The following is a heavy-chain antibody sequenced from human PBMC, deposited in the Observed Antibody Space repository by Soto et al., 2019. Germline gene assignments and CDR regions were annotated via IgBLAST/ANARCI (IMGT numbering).Heavy chain of an antibody. J-gene: IGHJ4*02. CDR2: ISGSGGST. CDR3: AKAGGIAVPGTHLDY. V-gene: IGHV3-23*01. Sequence: EVQLLESGGGSVQPGGSLRLSCAASGFTFSSYAMSWVRQAPGKGLEWVSAISGSGGSTNYADSVEGRFTISRDNSKNTLYLQMSRLRAEDTAVYYCAKAGGIAVPGTHLDYWGQGTLVTVSS. CDR1: GFTFSSYA. D-gene: IGHD6-19*01.